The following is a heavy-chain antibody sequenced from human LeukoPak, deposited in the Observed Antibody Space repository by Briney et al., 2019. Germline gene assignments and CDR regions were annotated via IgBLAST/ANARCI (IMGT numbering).Heavy chain of an antibody. J-gene: IGHJ4*02. CDR1: GGTFSSYA. V-gene: IGHV1-69*01. Sequence: SVTLSCKASGGTFSSYAISWVRQAPGQGLEWMGGIIPIFGTANYAQKFQGRVTITADESTSTAYMELSSLRSEDTAVYYCARAIVGASIVPGSFDYWGQGTLVTVSS. CDR3: ARAIVGASIVPGSFDY. D-gene: IGHD1-26*01. CDR2: IIPIFGTA.